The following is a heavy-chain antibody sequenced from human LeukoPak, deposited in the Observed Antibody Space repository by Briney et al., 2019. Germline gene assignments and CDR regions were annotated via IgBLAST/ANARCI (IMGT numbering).Heavy chain of an antibody. V-gene: IGHV1-18*01. J-gene: IGHJ5*02. CDR1: GYTFTSYG. CDR2: IRAYNGNT. Sequence: ASVKVSCKASGYTFTSYGISWVRQARGQGREWMGWIRAYNGNTNYAQKLQGRVTMTTDTPTSTAYMELRSRRSDDTAVYYCARDRPCRYYYDSSGYYTTWGQGTLVTVSS. CDR3: ARDRPCRYYYDSSGYYTT. D-gene: IGHD3-22*01.